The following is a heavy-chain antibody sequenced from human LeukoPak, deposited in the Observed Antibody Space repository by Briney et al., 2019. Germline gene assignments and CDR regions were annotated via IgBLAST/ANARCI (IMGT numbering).Heavy chain of an antibody. CDR2: ISNSGSTI. Sequence: GGSLRLSCAASGFTFSDYYMTWIRQAPGKGLEWVSYISNSGSTIYYADSVKGRFTISRDNGKNSLYLQMNSLRAEDTAAYYCAREHTSGTYYVDYWGQGTLVTVSS. CDR3: AREHTSGTYYVDY. V-gene: IGHV3-11*01. J-gene: IGHJ4*02. D-gene: IGHD1-26*01. CDR1: GFTFSDYY.